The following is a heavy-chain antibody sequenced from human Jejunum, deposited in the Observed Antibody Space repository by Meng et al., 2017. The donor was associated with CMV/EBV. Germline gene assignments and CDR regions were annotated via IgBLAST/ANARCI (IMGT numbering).Heavy chain of an antibody. CDR1: GFTFDDYA. V-gene: IGHV3-9*01. J-gene: IGHJ4*02. CDR3: AKPLSPYDFWSGTDY. D-gene: IGHD3-3*01. CDR2: ISWNSGNI. Sequence: GFTFDDYAMHWVRQAPGKGLEWVSGISWNSGNIDYEESVKGRFTISRDNDKNSLYLQMNSLKPEDTALYYCAKPLSPYDFWSGTDYWGQGTLVTVSS.